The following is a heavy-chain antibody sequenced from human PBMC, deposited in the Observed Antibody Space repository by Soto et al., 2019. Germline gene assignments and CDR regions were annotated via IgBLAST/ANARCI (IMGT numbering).Heavy chain of an antibody. CDR1: GFRFSSYG. J-gene: IGHJ4*02. CDR3: ARDMGYGSGRFCCYFDY. V-gene: IGHV3-48*02. Sequence: PGGSVRLSCEASGFRFSSYGMNWVRLVPGKGLEWVSYISSSSSPIDYADSVKGRFTVSRDNAKNSLYLQMNSLRDEDTAVYYCARDMGYGSGRFCCYFDYWGQGTPVTVSS. CDR2: ISSSSSPI. D-gene: IGHD3-10*01.